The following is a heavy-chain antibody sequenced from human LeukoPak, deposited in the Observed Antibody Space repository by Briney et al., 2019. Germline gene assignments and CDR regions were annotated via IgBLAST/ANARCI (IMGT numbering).Heavy chain of an antibody. CDR1: GGSINSSSYY. J-gene: IGHJ4*02. CDR3: ARSSMFRGVTVDY. Sequence: SETLSLTCTVYGGSINSSSYYWGWIRQPPGEALEWIGSIYHSGYTYYNPSLKSRVTISVDTSKSQFSLKLSSVTAADTAVYYCARSSMFRGVTVDYWGQGTLVTVSS. D-gene: IGHD3-10*01. CDR2: IYHSGYT. V-gene: IGHV4-39*01.